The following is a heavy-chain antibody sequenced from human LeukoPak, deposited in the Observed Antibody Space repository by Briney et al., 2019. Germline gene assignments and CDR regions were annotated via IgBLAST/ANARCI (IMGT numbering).Heavy chain of an antibody. CDR2: IYYSGST. Sequence: SETLSLTCTVSGGSISSSSYYWGWIRQPPGKGLEWIGSIYYSGSTYYNPSLKSRVTISVDTSKNQFSLKLSSVTAADTAVYYCARQSCSGGSCYQIVAWGQGTLVTVSS. CDR1: GGSISSSSYY. CDR3: ARQSCSGGSCYQIVA. D-gene: IGHD2-15*01. V-gene: IGHV4-39*01. J-gene: IGHJ5*02.